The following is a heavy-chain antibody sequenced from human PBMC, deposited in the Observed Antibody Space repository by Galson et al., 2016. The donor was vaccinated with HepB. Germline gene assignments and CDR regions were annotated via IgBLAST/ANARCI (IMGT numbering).Heavy chain of an antibody. Sequence: SLRLSCAASGFTSSSYWMHWARQAPGKGLVWVSRISSDGSKTTYADSVKGRFTISRDNAKNTLSLKMNSLRVEDTAVYYCHVWFGESRYGVDVWGQGTTVTVSS. CDR2: ISSDGSKT. CDR1: GFTSSSYW. CDR3: HVWFGESRYGVDV. D-gene: IGHD3-10*01. V-gene: IGHV3-74*01. J-gene: IGHJ6*02.